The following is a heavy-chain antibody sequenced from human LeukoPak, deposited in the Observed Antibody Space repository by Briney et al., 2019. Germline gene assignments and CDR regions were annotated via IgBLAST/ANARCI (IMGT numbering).Heavy chain of an antibody. CDR2: IYYSGST. CDR1: GDSMNDYY. J-gene: IGHJ4*02. Sequence: SETLSLPCTVSGDSMNDYYWTWIRQPPGRTREWIGYIYYSGSTRYNTSLKSRVTMSIDTSKDQFSLKLSSVTAADPAVYYCASSQAGYSSGSYNYWGQGTLVTVSS. CDR3: ASSQAGYSSGSYNY. D-gene: IGHD6-19*01. V-gene: IGHV4-59*01.